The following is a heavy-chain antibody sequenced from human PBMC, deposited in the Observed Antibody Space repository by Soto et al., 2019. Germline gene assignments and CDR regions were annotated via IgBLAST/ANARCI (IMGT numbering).Heavy chain of an antibody. D-gene: IGHD6-19*01. Sequence: ASVRVSCKASGDTFTSYDINWVRQATGQGLEWMGWMNPNSGNTGYAQKFQGRVTMTRNTSISTAYMELSSLRSEDTAVYYCASGFVSVAAQNYHYYGLDVSGRGTTVTVSS. CDR1: GDTFTSYD. V-gene: IGHV1-8*01. CDR3: ASGFVSVAAQNYHYYGLDV. J-gene: IGHJ6*02. CDR2: MNPNSGNT.